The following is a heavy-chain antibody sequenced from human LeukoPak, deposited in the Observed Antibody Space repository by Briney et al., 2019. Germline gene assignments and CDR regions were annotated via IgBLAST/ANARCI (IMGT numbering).Heavy chain of an antibody. CDR1: GGTFSSYA. J-gene: IGHJ4*02. Sequence: ASVKVSCKASGGTFSSYAISWVRQAPGQGLEWMGGIIPIFGTANYAQKFQGRITITADESTSTAYMELSSLRSEDTAVYYCARDLYGDYFDYWGQGTLVTVSS. CDR2: IIPIFGTA. D-gene: IGHD4-17*01. CDR3: ARDLYGDYFDY. V-gene: IGHV1-69*13.